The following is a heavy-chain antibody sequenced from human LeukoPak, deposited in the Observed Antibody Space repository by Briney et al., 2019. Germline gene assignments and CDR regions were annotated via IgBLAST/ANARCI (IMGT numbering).Heavy chain of an antibody. CDR1: GDSISRSTYY. CDR3: ALSFIVVAFDAFDI. V-gene: IGHV4-39*01. Sequence: SVTLSLTCTVSGDSISRSTYYWGWIRQPPGKGLEWIGSVYYSGSTYYNPSLKSRVTISVDTSKNQFSLKLSSVTAADTAIYYCALSFIVVAFDAFDIWGQGTMVTVSS. D-gene: IGHD3-22*01. J-gene: IGHJ3*02. CDR2: VYYSGST.